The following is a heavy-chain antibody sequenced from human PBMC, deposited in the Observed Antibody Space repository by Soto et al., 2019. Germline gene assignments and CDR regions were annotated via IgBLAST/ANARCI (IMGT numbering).Heavy chain of an antibody. D-gene: IGHD3-3*01. J-gene: IGHJ4*02. Sequence: HPGGSLRLSCAASGVTFSSYAMSWVRQAPGKGLEWVSAISGSGGSTYYADSVKGRFTISRDNSKNTLYLQMNSLRAEDTAVYYCAKSQVLRFLEWLPVSPYFDYWGQGTLVTVSS. CDR2: ISGSGGST. CDR3: AKSQVLRFLEWLPVSPYFDY. CDR1: GVTFSSYA. V-gene: IGHV3-23*01.